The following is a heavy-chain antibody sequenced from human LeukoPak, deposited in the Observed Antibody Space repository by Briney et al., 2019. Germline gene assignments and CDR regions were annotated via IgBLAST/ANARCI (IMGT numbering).Heavy chain of an antibody. CDR2: ISSSGSTI. V-gene: IGHV3-48*01. Sequence: GGSLRLSCTASKFTFSSYSMNWVRQAPGKGLEWVSYISSSGSTIYYADSVKGRFTISRDNSKNTLYLQMNSLRAEDTAVYYCAKPRGVAAAGFLNYFDYWGQGTLVTVSS. CDR1: KFTFSSYS. D-gene: IGHD6-13*01. CDR3: AKPRGVAAAGFLNYFDY. J-gene: IGHJ4*02.